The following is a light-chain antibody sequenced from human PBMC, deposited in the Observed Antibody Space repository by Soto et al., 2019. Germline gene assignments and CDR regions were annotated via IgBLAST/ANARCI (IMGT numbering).Light chain of an antibody. Sequence: QSALSQPRSVSGSPGQSVTISCTGTSSDVGGYDCVSWYQQLPDKAPKLMIYDVSMRPSGVPDRFSGSKSGNTASLTISGLQAEDEADYYCCSYAGSYTVVFGGGTKLTVL. J-gene: IGLJ2*01. CDR1: SSDVGGYDC. CDR2: DVS. CDR3: CSYAGSYTVV. V-gene: IGLV2-11*01.